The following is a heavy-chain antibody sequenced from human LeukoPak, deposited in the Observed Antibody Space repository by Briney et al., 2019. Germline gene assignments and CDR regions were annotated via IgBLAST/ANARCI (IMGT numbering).Heavy chain of an antibody. J-gene: IGHJ4*02. CDR2: IYTSGST. CDR3: ARVSGYCSDGVCRFDY. Sequence: SETLSLTCTVSGGSISSYYWSWIRQPAGKGLEWIGRIYTSGSTNYNPSLKSRVTMSLDTSKNQFTLKLSSVTAADTAVYYCARVSGYCSDGVCRFDYWGQGTLVTVSS. D-gene: IGHD2-8*01. CDR1: GGSISSYY. V-gene: IGHV4-4*07.